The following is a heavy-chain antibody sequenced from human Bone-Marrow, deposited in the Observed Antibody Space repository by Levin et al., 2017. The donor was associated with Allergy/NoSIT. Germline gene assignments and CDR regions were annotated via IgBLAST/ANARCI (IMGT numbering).Heavy chain of an antibody. D-gene: IGHD2-2*01. CDR3: AAGIAPYGYCSSTSCYDWFDP. CDR1: GFTFTSSA. V-gene: IGHV1-58*01. J-gene: IGHJ5*02. CDR2: IVVGSGNT. Sequence: GESLKISCKASGFTFTSSAVQWVRQARGQRLEWIGWIVVGSGNTNYAQKFQERVTITRDMSTSTAYMELSSLRSEDTAVYYCAAGIAPYGYCSSTSCYDWFDPWGQGTLVTVSS.